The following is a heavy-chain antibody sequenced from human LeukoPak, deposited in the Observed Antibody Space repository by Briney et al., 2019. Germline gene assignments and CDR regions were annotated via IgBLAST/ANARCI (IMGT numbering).Heavy chain of an antibody. CDR3: AKLSGTFGTTSRVLDS. Sequence: GGSLRLSCAASGFTFSNYAMNWVRQAPGKGLEWVSTIIGSSGSTFYADSVKGRFTISRDNSKNTVHVQMSSLRAEDTAVYYCAKLSGTFGTTSRVLDSWGQGTLVTVSS. CDR2: IIGSSGST. D-gene: IGHD1-1*01. V-gene: IGHV3-23*01. CDR1: GFTFSNYA. J-gene: IGHJ4*02.